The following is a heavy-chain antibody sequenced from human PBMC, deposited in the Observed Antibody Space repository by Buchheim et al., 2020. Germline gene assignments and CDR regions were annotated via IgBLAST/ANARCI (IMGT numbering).Heavy chain of an antibody. CDR2: IIPIFGTA. CDR3: ARGPYDILTGYYYLWYFDL. J-gene: IGHJ2*01. D-gene: IGHD3-9*01. Sequence: QVQLVQSGAEVKKPGSSVKVSCKASGDTFSSSAISWVRQAPGQGLEWMGGIIPIFGTANYAQKFQGRVTITADKSTSTAYMELSSLRSEDTAFYYCARGPYDILTGYYYLWYFDLWGRGTL. V-gene: IGHV1-69*06. CDR1: GDTFSSSA.